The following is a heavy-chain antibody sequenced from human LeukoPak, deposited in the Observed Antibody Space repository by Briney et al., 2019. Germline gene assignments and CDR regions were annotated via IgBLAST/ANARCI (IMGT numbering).Heavy chain of an antibody. CDR3: AGGSNYGKDY. V-gene: IGHV1-69*13. CDR2: ITPIDGTA. D-gene: IGHD4-11*01. J-gene: IGHJ4*02. CDR1: RDTFTRCA. Sequence: SVEVSCKASRDTFTRCAFSWVRQAPGQGLEWIGGITPIDGTANFGQKFQGRVTITADESTSTAYMELSSLRSEHTAVYYCAGGSNYGKDYWGQGTLVTVSS.